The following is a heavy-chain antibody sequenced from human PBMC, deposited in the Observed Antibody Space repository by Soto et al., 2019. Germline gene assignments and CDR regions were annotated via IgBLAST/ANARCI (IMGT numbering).Heavy chain of an antibody. J-gene: IGHJ4*02. V-gene: IGHV1-69*01. CDR2: IIPIFGTA. CDR1: GGTFSSYA. Sequence: QVQLVQSGAEVKKPGSSVKVSCKASGGTFSSYAISWVRQAPGQGLEWMGGIIPIFGTANYAQKFQGRVTITADESTSTAYMELSSLRSEDTAVYYCARGLTGHISIAAAGNFDYWGQGTLVTVSS. CDR3: ARGLTGHISIAAAGNFDY. D-gene: IGHD6-13*01.